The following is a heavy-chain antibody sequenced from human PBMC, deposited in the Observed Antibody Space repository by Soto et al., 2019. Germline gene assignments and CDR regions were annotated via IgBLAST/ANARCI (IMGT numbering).Heavy chain of an antibody. Sequence: SETLSLTCAVYGGSFSDYDWNWIRQAPGKGLEWIGEIDHGGSPNYNPSLKRRVTISVDTSKSQFSLKMRFLTSADTAMYYCARGRGGYSPFNYGMDVWGHGTTVTVSS. D-gene: IGHD6-13*01. J-gene: IGHJ6*02. CDR3: ARGRGGYSPFNYGMDV. V-gene: IGHV4-34*01. CDR2: IDHGGSP. CDR1: GGSFSDYD.